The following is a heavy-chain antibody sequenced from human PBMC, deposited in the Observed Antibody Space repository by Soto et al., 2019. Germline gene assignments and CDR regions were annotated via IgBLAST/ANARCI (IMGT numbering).Heavy chain of an antibody. V-gene: IGHV4-59*01. CDR1: CGSIYNYY. CDR3: ARERIAAV. J-gene: IGHJ6*02. D-gene: IGHD6-25*01. CDR2: IYYSGST. Sequence: SETPSPTCTVSCGSIYNYYWSWVRQPPGKGLEWIGYIYYSGSTNFNPSLKSRLTMSVDTSKNQFSLTLSSVTAADTAVYYCARERIAAVWGQGTTVTVSS.